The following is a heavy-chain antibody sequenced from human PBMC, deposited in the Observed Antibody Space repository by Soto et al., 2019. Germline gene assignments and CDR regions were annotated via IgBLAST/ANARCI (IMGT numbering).Heavy chain of an antibody. CDR1: GYTFTSYG. Sequence: QVQLVQSGAEVKKPGASVKVSCKASGYTFTSYGISWVRQAPGQGLEWMGWISAYNGNTNYAQKLQGRVTMTTDTSTSTAYMELRSLRSDDTAVYYCARVSGSYEHSNYYYYYGMDFWGQGTTVTVSS. CDR3: ARVSGSYEHSNYYYYYGMDF. CDR2: ISAYNGNT. J-gene: IGHJ6*02. D-gene: IGHD1-26*01. V-gene: IGHV1-18*01.